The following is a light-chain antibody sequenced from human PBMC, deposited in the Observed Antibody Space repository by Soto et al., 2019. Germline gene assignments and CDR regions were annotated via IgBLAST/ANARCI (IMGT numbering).Light chain of an antibody. Sequence: DIQMTQSPSTLSASVGDRVTITCRASQSISSWLAWYQQKPGKAPKLLIYKASSLESGVPSRFSGSGSGTEFTLTISSLQPDDFATYYCQQYNSYPGTFGQGTKMEIK. J-gene: IGKJ1*01. V-gene: IGKV1-5*03. CDR3: QQYNSYPGT. CDR2: KAS. CDR1: QSISSW.